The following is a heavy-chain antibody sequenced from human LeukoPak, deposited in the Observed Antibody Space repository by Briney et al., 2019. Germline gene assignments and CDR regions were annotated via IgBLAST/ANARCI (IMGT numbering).Heavy chain of an antibody. J-gene: IGHJ5*02. CDR3: ARHGLRYCSSTSCYPLNWFDP. CDR1: GGSISSSSYY. Sequence: SETLSLTCTVSGGSISSSSYYWGWIRQPPGKGLEWIGSIYYSGSTYYNPSLKSRVTISVDTSKNQSSLKLSSVTAADTAVYYCARHGLRYCSSTSCYPLNWFDPWGQRTLVTVSS. CDR2: IYYSGST. V-gene: IGHV4-39*01. D-gene: IGHD2-2*01.